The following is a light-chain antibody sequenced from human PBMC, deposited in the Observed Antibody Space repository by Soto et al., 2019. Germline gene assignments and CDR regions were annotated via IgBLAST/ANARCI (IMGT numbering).Light chain of an antibody. V-gene: IGLV1-47*01. J-gene: IGLJ2*01. Sequence: QSVLTQPPSVSGTPGQRVTISCSGNTSNIGSNYVYWYQNLPGSAPRLLIHRNDQLPSGVPARFSGSASGTSASLAINGLRSEDEAYYYCAAWDESLRAFLFGGGTKLTVL. CDR3: AAWDESLRAFL. CDR1: TSNIGSNY. CDR2: RND.